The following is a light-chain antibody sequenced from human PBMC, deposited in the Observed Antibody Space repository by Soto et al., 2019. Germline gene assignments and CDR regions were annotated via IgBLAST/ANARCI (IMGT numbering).Light chain of an antibody. CDR3: MQALQTPYT. Sequence: VMTQSPPSLTVTPGEPASISCRSSQRLLHSNGNTFLDWYLQKPGQSPQLLIYLGFNRASGVPDRVSGSEAGTDFTLKISRVEAEDVGVYYCMQALQTPYTFGQGTKLEIK. CDR2: LGF. CDR1: QRLLHSNGNTF. J-gene: IGKJ2*01. V-gene: IGKV2-28*01.